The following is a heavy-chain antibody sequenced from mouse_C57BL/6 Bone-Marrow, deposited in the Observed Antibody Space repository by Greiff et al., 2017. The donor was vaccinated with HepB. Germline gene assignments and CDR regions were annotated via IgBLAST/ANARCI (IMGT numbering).Heavy chain of an antibody. CDR1: GFNIKDDY. V-gene: IGHV14-4*01. CDR2: IDPENGDT. Sequence: EVQLQQSGAELVRPGASVKLSCTASGFNIKDDYMHWVKQRPEQGLEWIGWIDPENGDTEYASKFQGKATITADTSSNTAYLQLSSLTSEDTAVYYCTRGIDDYDGGSYYAMDYWGQGTSVTVSS. J-gene: IGHJ4*01. D-gene: IGHD2-4*01. CDR3: TRGIDDYDGGSYYAMDY.